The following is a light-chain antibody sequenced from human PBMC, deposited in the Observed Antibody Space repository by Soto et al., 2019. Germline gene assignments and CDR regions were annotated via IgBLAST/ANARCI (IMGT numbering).Light chain of an antibody. CDR3: QQYNSYPYT. Sequence: DIQMTQSPSTLSASVGDRVTITCRASQSISSWLAWYQQKPGKAPKLLFYDASSLESGVPSRFSGSGSVTEFTLNISSLQPDDFATYYCQQYNSYPYTFGQGTKLEIK. V-gene: IGKV1-5*01. J-gene: IGKJ2*01. CDR1: QSISSW. CDR2: DAS.